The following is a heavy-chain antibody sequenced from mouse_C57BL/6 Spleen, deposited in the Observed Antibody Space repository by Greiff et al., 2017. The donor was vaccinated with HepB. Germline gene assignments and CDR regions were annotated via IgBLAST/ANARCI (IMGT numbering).Heavy chain of an antibody. V-gene: IGHV7-1*01. Sequence: EVKVVESGGGLVQSGRSLRLSCATSGFTFSDFYMEWVRQAPGKGLEWIAASRNKANDYTTEYSASVKGRFIVSRDTSQSILYLQMNALRAEDTAIYYCARDAKGNYGGMDYWGQGTSVTVSS. CDR2: SRNKANDYTT. CDR3: ARDAKGNYGGMDY. J-gene: IGHJ4*01. CDR1: GFTFSDFY. D-gene: IGHD2-1*01.